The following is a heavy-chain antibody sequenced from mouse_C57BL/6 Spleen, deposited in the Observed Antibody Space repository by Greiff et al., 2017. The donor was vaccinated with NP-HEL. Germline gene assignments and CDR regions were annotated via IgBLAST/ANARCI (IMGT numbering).Heavy chain of an antibody. Sequence: VKLQQPGAELVMPGASVKLSCKASGYTFTSYWMHWVKQRPGQGLEWIGEIDPSDSYTNYNQKFKGKSTLTVDKSSSTAYMQLSSLTSEDSAVYYCARDDYDDRFAYWGQGTLVTVSA. J-gene: IGHJ3*01. CDR2: IDPSDSYT. CDR3: ARDDYDDRFAY. D-gene: IGHD2-4*01. CDR1: GYTFTSYW. V-gene: IGHV1-69*01.